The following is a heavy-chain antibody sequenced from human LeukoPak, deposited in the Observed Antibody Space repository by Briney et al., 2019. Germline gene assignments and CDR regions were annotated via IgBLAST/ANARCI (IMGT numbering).Heavy chain of an antibody. CDR2: INPNGGGT. CDR1: GYTFTDYY. Sequence: ASVKVSCKASGYTFTDYYMHWVRQAPGQGLEWIGWINPNGGGTSYSQKFQGRVAMTRDTSIRSAYMELSGLRSDDTAVYYCARPLGISEAFDIWGQGTVVIVSS. V-gene: IGHV1-2*02. D-gene: IGHD3-16*01. J-gene: IGHJ3*02. CDR3: ARPLGISEAFDI.